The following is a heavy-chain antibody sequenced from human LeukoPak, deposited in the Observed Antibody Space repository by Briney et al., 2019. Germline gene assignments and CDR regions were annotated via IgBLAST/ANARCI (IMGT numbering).Heavy chain of an antibody. D-gene: IGHD3/OR15-3a*01. CDR3: ASTGTGALRV. CDR2: TYYRSKWYN. CDR1: GDSVSSNSDA. Sequence: SQTRSLTCAISGDSVSSNSDAWNWIRQSPSRGLEWLGRTYYRSKWYNDYAVSVKSRITINPDTSKNQFSLQLNSVTPEDTAVYYCASTGTGALRVWGQGTLVTVSS. V-gene: IGHV6-1*01. J-gene: IGHJ4*02.